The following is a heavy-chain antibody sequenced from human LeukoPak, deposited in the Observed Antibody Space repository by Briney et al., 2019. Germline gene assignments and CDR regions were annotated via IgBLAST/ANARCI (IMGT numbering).Heavy chain of an antibody. J-gene: IGHJ3*02. D-gene: IGHD5-24*01. V-gene: IGHV3-23*01. CDR3: AREAVEMATINDAFDI. Sequence: GGSLRLSCAASGFTFSSYAMSWVRQAPGKGLEWVSAISGSGGSTYYADSVKGRFTISRDNSKNTLYLQMNSLRAEDTAVYYCAREAVEMATINDAFDIWGQGTMVTVSS. CDR1: GFTFSSYA. CDR2: ISGSGGST.